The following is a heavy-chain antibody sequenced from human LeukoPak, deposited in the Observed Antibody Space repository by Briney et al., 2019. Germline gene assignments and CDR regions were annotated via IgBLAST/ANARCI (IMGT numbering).Heavy chain of an antibody. V-gene: IGHV3-33*01. Sequence: GGSLRLSCAASGFTFSSYGMHWVRRAPGKGLEWVAVIWYDGSNKYYADSVKGRFTISRDNSKNTLYLQMNSLRAEDTAVYYCARDRAVAGPSHDAFDIWGQGTMVTVSS. CDR1: GFTFSSYG. CDR3: ARDRAVAGPSHDAFDI. D-gene: IGHD6-19*01. CDR2: IWYDGSNK. J-gene: IGHJ3*02.